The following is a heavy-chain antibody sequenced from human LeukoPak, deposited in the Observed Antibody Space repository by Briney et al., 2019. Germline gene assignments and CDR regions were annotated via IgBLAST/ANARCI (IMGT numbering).Heavy chain of an antibody. CDR2: ISLAGQT. V-gene: IGHV4-4*01. D-gene: IGHD1-26*01. CDR1: GFTFSRYAM. Sequence: PGGSLRLSCAASGFTFSRYAMSWVRQAPGKGLEWIGEISLAGQTNYNPSLNGRVTMSLDKSSNQLSLHLTSVTAADTATYFCSRESGPFCPFGYWGQGALVIVSS. J-gene: IGHJ4*02. CDR3: SRESGPFCPFGY.